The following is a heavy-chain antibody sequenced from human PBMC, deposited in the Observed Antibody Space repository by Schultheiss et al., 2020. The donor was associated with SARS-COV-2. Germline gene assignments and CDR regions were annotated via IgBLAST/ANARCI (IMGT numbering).Heavy chain of an antibody. CDR2: IYYSGST. CDR3: ARVEAAAGNFDY. CDR1: GGSISTYY. Sequence: SQTLSLTCTVSGGSISTYYWSWVRQPAGKGLEWIGYIYYSGSTYYNPSLKSLVTISVDTSKNQFSLKLSSVTAADTAVYYCARVEAAAGNFDYWGQGTLVTVSS. J-gene: IGHJ4*02. D-gene: IGHD6-13*01. V-gene: IGHV4-59*08.